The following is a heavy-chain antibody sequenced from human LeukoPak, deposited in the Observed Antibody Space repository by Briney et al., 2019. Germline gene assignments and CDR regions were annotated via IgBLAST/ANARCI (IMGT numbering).Heavy chain of an antibody. CDR3: ARVRGYYYDY. V-gene: IGHV3-64*01. CDR2: ISSNEGST. Sequence: GGSLRLSCAASGFTFSSYAMHWVRQAPGKGLEYVSAISSNEGSTYYANSVKGRFTISRDNSKNTLYLQMGSLRAEDMAVYYCARVRGYYYDYWGQGTLVTVSS. CDR1: GFTFSSYA. J-gene: IGHJ4*02.